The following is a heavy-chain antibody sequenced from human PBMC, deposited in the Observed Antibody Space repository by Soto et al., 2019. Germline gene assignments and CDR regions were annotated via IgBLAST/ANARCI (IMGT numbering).Heavy chain of an antibody. D-gene: IGHD3-16*01. J-gene: IGHJ6*02. CDR3: AMVDVYVTPSPQDV. CDR1: GGTFSSYG. V-gene: IGHV1-18*01. Sequence: ASVTVSCKASGGTFSSYGIGWVRQAPGQGLEWMGWINAYNGNTNYAQNLQGRVTLTTDTSTSTAYMELRSLRSNDTAVYYCAMVDVYVTPSPQDVWGQGTTVTVSS. CDR2: INAYNGNT.